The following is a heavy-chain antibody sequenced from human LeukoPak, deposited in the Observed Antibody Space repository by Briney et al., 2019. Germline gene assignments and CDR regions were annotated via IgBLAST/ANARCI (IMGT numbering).Heavy chain of an antibody. V-gene: IGHV1-69*13. Sequence: SVKVSCKASGGPFSNYAITWVRQAPGQGLEWMGGIIPIFDKANYAQKFQGRVTITADGSTNAAYMEVSSLRSEDTAVYYCARGPNCSGGSCRTPYYSDYWGQGTLVTVSS. CDR3: ARGPNCSGGSCRTPYYSDY. D-gene: IGHD2-15*01. CDR2: IIPIFDKA. CDR1: GGPFSNYA. J-gene: IGHJ4*02.